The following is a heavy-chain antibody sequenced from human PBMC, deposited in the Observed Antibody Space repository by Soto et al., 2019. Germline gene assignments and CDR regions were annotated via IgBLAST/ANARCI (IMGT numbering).Heavy chain of an antibody. J-gene: IGHJ4*02. CDR3: ARFYSDYVLDS. V-gene: IGHV4-59*01. Sequence: SETLSLTCTVSGGSSSTYYWNWIRQPPGKGLEWIGYIYDSGSTNYNPSLKSRVTISVDTSKNQFSLKLSSVTAADTAVYYCARFYSDYVLDSWGQGTLVTVSS. CDR2: IYDSGST. D-gene: IGHD4-17*01. CDR1: GGSSSTYY.